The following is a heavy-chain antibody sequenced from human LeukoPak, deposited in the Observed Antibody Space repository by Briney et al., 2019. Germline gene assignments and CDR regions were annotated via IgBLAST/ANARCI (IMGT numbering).Heavy chain of an antibody. Sequence: PGGSLRLSCAASGFTFSSHWMSWVRQPPGKGLEWVANIKQDGNEKYYLDSVKGRFTISRDNAKNSLYLQMDSLRAEDTAIYYCATDGSPFDNWGQGTLVTVSS. CDR2: IKQDGNEK. CDR1: GFTFSSHW. J-gene: IGHJ4*02. V-gene: IGHV3-7*01. CDR3: ATDGSPFDN.